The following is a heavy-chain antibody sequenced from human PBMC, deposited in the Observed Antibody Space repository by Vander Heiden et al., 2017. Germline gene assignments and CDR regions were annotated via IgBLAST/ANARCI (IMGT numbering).Heavy chain of an antibody. D-gene: IGHD3-16*01. V-gene: IGHV3-21*01. CDR1: GSTFSDYR. CDR2: INSASAYI. Sequence: EVQLVESGGGLVKPGGSLRLSCAASGSTFSDYRMNWVRRAPGKGLEWVSSINSASAYIYYADFVKGRFTISRDNAKNSLYLQMNSLRAEDTAVYYCTRRGTGGDSADYWGQGTLVTVSS. CDR3: TRRGTGGDSADY. J-gene: IGHJ4*02.